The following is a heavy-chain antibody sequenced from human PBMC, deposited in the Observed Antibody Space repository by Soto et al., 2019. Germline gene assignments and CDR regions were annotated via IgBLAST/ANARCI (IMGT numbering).Heavy chain of an antibody. CDR1: GDSISSMNW. D-gene: IGHD3-10*01. Sequence: SETLSLTCAVSGDSISSMNWWSWVRQPPGKGLEWIGEIQHSGSTNYNPSLKSRVTISVEKSKNQFSLKLSSVTAADTAVYYCVRYDYGSGNDYHIVYWGQGILVT. CDR3: VRYDYGSGNDYHIVY. CDR2: IQHSGST. V-gene: IGHV4-4*02. J-gene: IGHJ4*02.